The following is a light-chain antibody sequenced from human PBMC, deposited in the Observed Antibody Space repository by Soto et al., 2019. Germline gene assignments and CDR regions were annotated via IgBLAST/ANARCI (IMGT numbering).Light chain of an antibody. Sequence: QSTLTQPASVSGSPGQSITISCTGTSSDVGFYNYGSWYQQHPGKAPKLMIYDVSNRPSGVSNRFYGAKSGNTASLTISGLQAEDEADDYCSSYRSSSTLFVFGTGITLTVL. CDR2: DVS. CDR3: SSYRSSSTLFV. V-gene: IGLV2-14*01. CDR1: SSDVGFYNY. J-gene: IGLJ1*01.